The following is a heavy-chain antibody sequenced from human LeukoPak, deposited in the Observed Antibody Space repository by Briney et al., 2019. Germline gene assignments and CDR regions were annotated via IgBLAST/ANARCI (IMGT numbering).Heavy chain of an antibody. V-gene: IGHV4-30-2*01. D-gene: IGHD6-13*01. Sequence: PSQTLSLTCTVSGGSISSGGYYWSWIRQPPGKGLEWIGYIYHSGSTYYNPSLKSRVTISVDTSKNQFSLKLSSVTAADTAVYYCARDSSSWYVPDYWGQGTLVTVSS. CDR3: ARDSSSWYVPDY. J-gene: IGHJ4*02. CDR1: GGSISSGGYY. CDR2: IYHSGST.